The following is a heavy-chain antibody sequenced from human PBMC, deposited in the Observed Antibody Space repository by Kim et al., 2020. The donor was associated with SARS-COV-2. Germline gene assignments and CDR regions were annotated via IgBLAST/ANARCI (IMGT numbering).Heavy chain of an antibody. CDR3: ARGFDP. J-gene: IGHJ5*02. CDR1: GGSINSYY. Sequence: SETLSLTCTVSGGSINSYYWSWIRQPPGKGLEWVGYIHYSGSTNYNPSLMSRVTISVDTSKNQFSLKLSSVTAADTAVYYWARGFDPWGQGTLVTVSS. CDR2: IHYSGST. V-gene: IGHV4-59*01.